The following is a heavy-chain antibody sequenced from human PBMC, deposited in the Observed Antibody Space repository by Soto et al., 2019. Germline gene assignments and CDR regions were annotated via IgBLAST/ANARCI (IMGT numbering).Heavy chain of an antibody. CDR1: GGTFSNYG. Sequence: QVQLVQSGAEVKKPGSSVKVSCKASGGTFSNYGIHWVRQAPGQRLEWMGWINAGNGNTKYSEKFQGRVTITRDTSASTAYMELSSLRSEDTAVYYCARSGYSSGWYHWYFDFWGRGTLVTVSS. D-gene: IGHD6-19*01. CDR2: INAGNGNT. J-gene: IGHJ2*01. CDR3: ARSGYSSGWYHWYFDF. V-gene: IGHV1-3*01.